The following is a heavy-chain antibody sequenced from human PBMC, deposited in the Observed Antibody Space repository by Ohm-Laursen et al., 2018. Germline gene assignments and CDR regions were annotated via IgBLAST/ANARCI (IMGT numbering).Heavy chain of an antibody. CDR2: INPSGGST. J-gene: IGHJ6*02. D-gene: IGHD3-16*02. CDR1: GYTFTTYY. CDR3: ARQGTFGGVIVSYGMDV. V-gene: IGHV1-46*01. Sequence: ASVKVSCKASGYTFTTYYMHWVRQAPGQGLEWMGIINPSGGSTSYAQKFQGRVTMTRDTSTSTVYMELSSLRSEDTAVYYCARQGTFGGVIVSYGMDVWGQGTTVTVSS.